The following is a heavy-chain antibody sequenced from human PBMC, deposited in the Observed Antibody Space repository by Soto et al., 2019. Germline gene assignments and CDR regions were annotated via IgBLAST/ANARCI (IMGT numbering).Heavy chain of an antibody. CDR1: GGSISSSSYY. J-gene: IGHJ4*02. CDR3: ARGGTMALDY. V-gene: IGHV3-66*01. Sequence: ETLSLTCTVSGGSISSSSYYWGWIRQPPGKGLEWVSVIYSGGSTYYADSVKGRFTISRDNSKNTLYLQMNSLRADDTAVYYCARGGTMALDYWGQGTLVTVSS. D-gene: IGHD3-10*01. CDR2: IYSGGST.